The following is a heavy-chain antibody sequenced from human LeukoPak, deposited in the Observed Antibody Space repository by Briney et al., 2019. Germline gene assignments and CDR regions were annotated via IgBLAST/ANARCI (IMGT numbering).Heavy chain of an antibody. CDR2: IYSGGTS. D-gene: IGHD1-26*01. Sequence: GGSLRLSCTVSGFTVSSNYMSWVRQAPGKGLEWVSIIYSGGTSYYADSVKGRFTISRDNSKNTLYLQMSSLRAEDTAVYYCARDKVVGPTKFDSWGQGTLVTVSS. J-gene: IGHJ5*01. CDR3: ARDKVVGPTKFDS. V-gene: IGHV3-66*01. CDR1: GFTVSSNY.